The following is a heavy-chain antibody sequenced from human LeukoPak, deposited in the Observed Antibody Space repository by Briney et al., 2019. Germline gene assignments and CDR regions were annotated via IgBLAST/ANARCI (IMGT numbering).Heavy chain of an antibody. CDR2: IYYSGST. J-gene: IGHJ5*02. CDR1: GGSISSSSYY. CDR3: ARDLVVLWFGEGWFDP. Sequence: SETLSLTCTVSGGSISSSSYYWGWIRQPPGKGLEWIGSIYYSGSTYYNPSLKSRATISVDTSKNQFSLKLSSVTAADTAVYYCARDLVVLWFGEGWFDPWGQGTLVTVSS. V-gene: IGHV4-39*07. D-gene: IGHD3-10*01.